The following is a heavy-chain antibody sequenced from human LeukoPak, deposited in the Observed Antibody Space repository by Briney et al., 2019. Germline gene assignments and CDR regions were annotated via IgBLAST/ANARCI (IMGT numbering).Heavy chain of an antibody. Sequence: SETLSLTCTVSGGSISSYYWSWIRQPAGKGLEWIGRIYTSGSTNYNSSLKSRVTMSVDTSKNQFSLKLSSVTAADTAVYYCAREYSSSSGGAFDIWGQGTMVTVSS. CDR2: IYTSGST. J-gene: IGHJ3*02. CDR3: AREYSSSSGGAFDI. CDR1: GGSISSYY. D-gene: IGHD6-6*01. V-gene: IGHV4-4*07.